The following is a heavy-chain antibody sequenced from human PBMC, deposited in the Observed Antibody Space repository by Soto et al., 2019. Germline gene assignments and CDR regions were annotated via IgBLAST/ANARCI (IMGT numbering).Heavy chain of an antibody. Sequence: QVQLVQSGAEVKKPGSSVKVSCKASRGTFSSYTISWVRPAPGQGLEWMGRIIPILGIANYAQKFQGRVTITADKSTITAYMELSSLRSEDTAVYYCALTPESRGDYWGQGTLVTVSP. CDR3: ALTPESRGDY. CDR1: RGTFSSYT. J-gene: IGHJ4*02. V-gene: IGHV1-69*02. CDR2: IIPILGIA. D-gene: IGHD1-26*01.